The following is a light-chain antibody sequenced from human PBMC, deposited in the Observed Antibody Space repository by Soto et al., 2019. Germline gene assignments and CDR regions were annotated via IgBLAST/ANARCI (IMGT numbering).Light chain of an antibody. CDR3: AAWDDSLNGFYV. J-gene: IGLJ1*01. CDR1: SFNIGSNT. Sequence: QSVLTQPPSASATPGQRVTISCSGSSFNIGSNTVNWYQQLPGTAPKLLIYSNNQRPSGVPDRFSGSKSGTSASLAISGLQSEDEADYYCAAWDDSLNGFYVFGTGTKVTVL. V-gene: IGLV1-44*01. CDR2: SNN.